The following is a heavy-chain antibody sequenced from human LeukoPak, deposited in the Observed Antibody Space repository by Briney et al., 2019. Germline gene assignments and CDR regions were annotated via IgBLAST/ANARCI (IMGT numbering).Heavy chain of an antibody. CDR3: AREPTPLPYIVVVVAATPGWFDP. J-gene: IGHJ5*02. Sequence: SETLSLTCTVSGGSISSYYWSWIRQPAGKGLEWIGRIYTSGSTNYNPSLKSRVTMSVDTSKNQFSLKLSSVTAADTAVYYCAREPTPLPYIVVVVAATPGWFDPWGQGTLVTVSS. V-gene: IGHV4-4*07. CDR1: GGSISSYY. CDR2: IYTSGST. D-gene: IGHD2-15*01.